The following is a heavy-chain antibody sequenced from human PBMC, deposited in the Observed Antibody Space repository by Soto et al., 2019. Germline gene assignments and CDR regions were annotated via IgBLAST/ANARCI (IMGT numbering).Heavy chain of an antibody. J-gene: IGHJ4*02. D-gene: IGHD3-16*01. Sequence: SETLSLTCSVFGASISNYYWSWIRQPPGKGLEWIGYIYYSGNTKYNPSLKSRVTISVDTSKNQFSLNLSSVTAADTAIYYCASGRQWKAYHEYWGQGALVTVSS. CDR2: IYYSGNT. CDR3: ASGRQWKAYHEY. V-gene: IGHV4-59*01. CDR1: GASISNYY.